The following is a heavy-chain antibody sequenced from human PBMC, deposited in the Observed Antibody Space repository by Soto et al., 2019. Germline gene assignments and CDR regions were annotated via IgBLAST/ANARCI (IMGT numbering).Heavy chain of an antibody. V-gene: IGHV4-34*01. J-gene: IGHJ4*02. CDR3: GTKSSLAAAVD. CDR2: INHSGST. Sequence: PSETLSLTCAVYGGSFSSYYWSWIRQPPGKGLEWIGEINHSGSTNYNPSLKSRVTISVDKSKNQFSLKLSSVTAADTAVYYCGTKSSLAAAVDWGEEPLFTVSS. CDR1: GGSFSSYY. D-gene: IGHD6-13*01.